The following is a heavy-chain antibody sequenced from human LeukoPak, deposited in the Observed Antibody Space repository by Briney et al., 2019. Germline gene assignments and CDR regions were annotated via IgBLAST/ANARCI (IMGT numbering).Heavy chain of an antibody. D-gene: IGHD3-10*01. V-gene: IGHV3-15*01. CDR2: IKTKTDGGTT. CDR3: TLPWGSGSYYDY. CDR1: GFTFSNAW. J-gene: IGHJ4*02. Sequence: PGGSLRLSCAASGFTFSNAWMSWVRQAPGKGLEWVGRIKTKTDGGTTDYAAPVKGRFTISRDDSKNTLYLLMNSLKTEDTAVYYCTLPWGSGSYYDYWGQGTLVTVSS.